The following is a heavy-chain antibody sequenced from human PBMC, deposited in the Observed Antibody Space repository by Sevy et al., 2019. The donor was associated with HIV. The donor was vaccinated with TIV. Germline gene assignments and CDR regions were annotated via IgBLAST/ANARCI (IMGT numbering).Heavy chain of an antibody. Sequence: GGSLRLSCVASGFTVSGNFMNWVRQVPGKGLQWVSIIYIDGRTFYADSVMGRFTISRDNSKNTLYLQMNSLRAEDTAIYYCARGGERHNLTDYWGQGTLVTVSS. CDR1: GFTVSGNF. V-gene: IGHV3-53*01. J-gene: IGHJ4*02. D-gene: IGHD1-20*01. CDR2: IYIDGRT. CDR3: ARGGERHNLTDY.